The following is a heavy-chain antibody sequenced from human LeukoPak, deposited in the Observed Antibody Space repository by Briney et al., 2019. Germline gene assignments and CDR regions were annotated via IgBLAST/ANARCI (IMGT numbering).Heavy chain of an antibody. Sequence: SETLSLTCAVYGGSFSGYYWSWIRQPPGKGLEWIGEINHSGSTNYNPSLKSRVTISVDTSKNQFSLKLSSVTAADTAVYYCARWGPPSRRAPVSRGGCCLDPWGQGTLVTVSS. CDR2: INHSGST. D-gene: IGHD2-15*01. CDR1: GGSFSGYY. V-gene: IGHV4-34*01. J-gene: IGHJ5*02. CDR3: ARWGPPSRRAPVSRGGCCLDP.